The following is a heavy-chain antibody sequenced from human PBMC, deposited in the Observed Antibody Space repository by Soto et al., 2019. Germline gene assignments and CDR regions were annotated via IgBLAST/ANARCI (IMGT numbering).Heavy chain of an antibody. CDR1: GYSISLGYY. V-gene: IGHV4-38-2*01. D-gene: IGHD2-15*01. Sequence: SETLSLTCAVSGYSISLGYYWGWIRPPPGKGLEWIGSIYHSGNTYYNPSLKSRVSISLDTSKNHFSLELTSVTAADTAVYYCARVKLAGCGGFDYWGLGTLVTVSS. J-gene: IGHJ4*02. CDR2: IYHSGNT. CDR3: ARVKLAGCGGFDY.